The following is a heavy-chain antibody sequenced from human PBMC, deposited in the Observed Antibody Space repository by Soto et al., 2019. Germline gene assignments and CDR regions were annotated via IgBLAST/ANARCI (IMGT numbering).Heavy chain of an antibody. D-gene: IGHD3-22*01. Sequence: GGSLRLSCAASGFTFSSYGMHWVRQAPGKGLEWVAVISYDGSNKYYADSVKGRFTISRDNSKTTLYLHMNSLRAEDTAVYYCAKDGSQYYYDSSGYYRYWGQGTLVTVSS. CDR3: AKDGSQYYYDSSGYYRY. J-gene: IGHJ4*02. V-gene: IGHV3-30*18. CDR2: ISYDGSNK. CDR1: GFTFSSYG.